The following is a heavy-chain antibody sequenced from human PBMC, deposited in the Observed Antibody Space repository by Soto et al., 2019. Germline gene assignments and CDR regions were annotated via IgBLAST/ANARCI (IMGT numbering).Heavy chain of an antibody. V-gene: IGHV3-7*02. CDR2: IKKDGSTQ. Sequence: EVQLVESGGGLVQPGGSLRLSCAGSGFTFSDYWMGWIRQAPGKGLEWVANIKKDGSTQYYVDSERGRFTISRDNAKNSVYLHMNSLRVEDTAVYYCARHGDYVFDYWGQGTRVTASS. CDR1: GFTFSDYW. D-gene: IGHD4-17*01. CDR3: ARHGDYVFDY. J-gene: IGHJ4*02.